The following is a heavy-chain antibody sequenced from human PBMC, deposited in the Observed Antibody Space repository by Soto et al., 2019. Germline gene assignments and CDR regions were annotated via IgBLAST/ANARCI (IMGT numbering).Heavy chain of an antibody. J-gene: IGHJ3*01. V-gene: IGHV1-3*01. CDR2: LNPDTGNT. CDR3: PRDRHTAGPRANDAFDV. Sequence: QVQLVQSGAELKKPGASVNISCTASGFTFSDNLINWVRQAPGQGLEWMGWLNPDTGNTRYSETFQGRVTISRNSTASIAYLELSDLENEDKALYFCPRDRHTAGPRANDAFDVWGQGTMMTVSS. CDR1: GFTFSDNL.